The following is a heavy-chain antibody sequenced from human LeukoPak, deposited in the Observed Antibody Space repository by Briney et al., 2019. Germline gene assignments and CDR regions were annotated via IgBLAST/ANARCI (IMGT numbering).Heavy chain of an antibody. D-gene: IGHD6-13*01. Sequence: GGSLRLSCAASGFTFSSYAMHWVRQAPGKGLEWVAVISYDGSNKYYADSVKGRSTISRDNSKNTLYLQVNSLRAEDTAVYYCARGSSWYDYWGQGTLVTVSS. CDR2: ISYDGSNK. J-gene: IGHJ4*02. CDR3: ARGSSWYDY. CDR1: GFTFSSYA. V-gene: IGHV3-30-3*01.